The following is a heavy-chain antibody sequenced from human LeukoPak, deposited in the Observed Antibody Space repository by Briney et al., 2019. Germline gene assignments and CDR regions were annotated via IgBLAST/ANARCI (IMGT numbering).Heavy chain of an antibody. D-gene: IGHD5-12*01. CDR2: IYYSGST. Sequence: SETLSLTCTVSGGSISSYYWSWIRQPPGKGLEWIGYIYYSGSTNYNPSLKSRVTISVDTSKNQFSLKLSSVTAADTAVYYCAREPTDDYEPFDYWGQGTLVTVSS. J-gene: IGHJ4*02. CDR3: AREPTDDYEPFDY. CDR1: GGSISSYY. V-gene: IGHV4-59*01.